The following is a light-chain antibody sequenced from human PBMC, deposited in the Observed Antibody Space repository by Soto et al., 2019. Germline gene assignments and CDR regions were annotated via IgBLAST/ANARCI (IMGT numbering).Light chain of an antibody. V-gene: IGLV2-23*01. CDR3: CSYAGSSTFYV. J-gene: IGLJ1*01. Sequence: QSVLTQPGSGYGSPGQSITISCTGTSSDVGSYNLVSWYQQHPGKAPKLMIYEGSKRPSGVSNRFSGSKSGNTASLTISGLQAEDEADYYCCSYAGSSTFYVFGTGTKVTVL. CDR2: EGS. CDR1: SSDVGSYNL.